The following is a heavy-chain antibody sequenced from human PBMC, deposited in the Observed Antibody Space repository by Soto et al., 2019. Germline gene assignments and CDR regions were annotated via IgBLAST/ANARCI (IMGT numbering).Heavy chain of an antibody. D-gene: IGHD3-10*01. J-gene: IGHJ4*02. CDR1: GYTFTSYA. V-gene: IGHV1-3*01. CDR2: INAGNGNT. CDR3: AGFASMVRGVENFDY. Sequence: ASVKVSCKASGYTFTSYAMHWVRQAPGQRLEWMGWINAGNGNTKYSQKFQGRVTITRDTSASTAYMELSSLRSEDTAVYYCAGFASMVRGVENFDYWGQGTLVTVSS.